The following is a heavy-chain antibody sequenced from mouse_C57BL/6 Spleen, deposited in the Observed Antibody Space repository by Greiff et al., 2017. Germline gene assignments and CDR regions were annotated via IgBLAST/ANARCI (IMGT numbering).Heavy chain of an antibody. Sequence: VQLQQSGPELVKPGASVKISCTASGYTFTDYYMNWVQQSPGKSLEWIGDINPNNGGTSYNQKFKGKATLTVDKSSSTAYMGIRSLTSEDSAVYYCARYGSRRDYWGKGTSVTVSS. V-gene: IGHV1-26*01. CDR2: INPNNGGT. CDR1: GYTFTDYY. CDR3: ARYGSRRDY. J-gene: IGHJ4*01. D-gene: IGHD1-1*01.